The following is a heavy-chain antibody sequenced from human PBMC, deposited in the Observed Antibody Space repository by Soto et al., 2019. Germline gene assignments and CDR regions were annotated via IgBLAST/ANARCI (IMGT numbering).Heavy chain of an antibody. J-gene: IGHJ4*02. D-gene: IGHD2-2*01. CDR3: ARGEKYCSSTSCYPTDY. Sequence: ASVKVSCKASGYTFTGYYMHWVRQAPGQGLEWMGWINPNSGGTNYAQKFQGWVTMTRDTSISTAYMELSRLRSDDTAVYYCARGEKYCSSTSCYPTDYWGQGTLVTVSS. V-gene: IGHV1-2*04. CDR1: GYTFTGYY. CDR2: INPNSGGT.